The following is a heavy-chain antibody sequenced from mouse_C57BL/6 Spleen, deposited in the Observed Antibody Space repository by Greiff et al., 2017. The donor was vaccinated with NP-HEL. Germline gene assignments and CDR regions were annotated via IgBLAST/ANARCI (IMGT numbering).Heavy chain of an antibody. V-gene: IGHV8-12*01. CDR2: SYGTKHK. D-gene: IGHD1-1*01. CDR3: ARRARDYGSSLWYFDV. CDR1: GFSLPSSCMG. Sequence: VTLTVSGPGLLHSSHSLSLSCSFSGFSLPSSCMGFCLLLHPRGKAREARAQSYGTKHKHYKQSLKSRLTISKDTSRNQVFLKITSVDTADTATYYCARRARDYGSSLWYFDVWGTGTTVTVSS. J-gene: IGHJ1*03.